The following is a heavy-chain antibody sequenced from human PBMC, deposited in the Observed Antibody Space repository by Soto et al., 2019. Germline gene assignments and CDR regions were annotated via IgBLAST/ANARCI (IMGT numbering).Heavy chain of an antibody. J-gene: IGHJ4*02. D-gene: IGHD6-19*01. CDR1: GGSISGCC. CDR2: VYYTGST. CDR3: ARSVAVPGAHIDY. Sequence: SETLSLTCSVSGGSISGCCWSWIRQSPGKGLEWLGYVYYTGSTNYSPSLRSRVSISVDTSKNEFSLRLSSVTAADTAVYFCARSVAVPGAHIDYWGQGTQVTVSS. V-gene: IGHV4-59*01.